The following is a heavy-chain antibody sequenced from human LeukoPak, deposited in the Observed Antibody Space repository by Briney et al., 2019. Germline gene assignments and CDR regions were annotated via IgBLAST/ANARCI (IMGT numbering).Heavy chain of an antibody. CDR2: IYTSGST. CDR1: GGSISSYY. D-gene: IGHD2/OR15-2a*01. Sequence: SETLSLTCSLSGGSISSYYWSWIRQPAGNGLEWIGRIYTSGSTNYNPSLKSRVTMSVDTSKDQFALKLSSVTAADTAVYYCARDTSAFDIWGQGAMVTVSS. J-gene: IGHJ3*02. CDR3: ARDTSAFDI. V-gene: IGHV4-4*07.